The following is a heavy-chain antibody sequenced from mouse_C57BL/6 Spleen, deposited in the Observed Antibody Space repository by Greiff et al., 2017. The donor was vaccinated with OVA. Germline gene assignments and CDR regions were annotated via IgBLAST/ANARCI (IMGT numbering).Heavy chain of an antibody. CDR2: ISDGGSYT. J-gene: IGHJ4*01. Sequence: EVKVEESGGGLVKPGGSLKLSCAASGFTFSSYAMSWVRQTPEKRLEWVATISDGGSYTYYPDNVKGRFTISRDNAKNNLYLQMSHLKSEDTAMYYCARHYSKAMDYWGQGTSVTVSS. CDR1: GFTFSSYA. D-gene: IGHD2-5*01. V-gene: IGHV5-4*03. CDR3: ARHYSKAMDY.